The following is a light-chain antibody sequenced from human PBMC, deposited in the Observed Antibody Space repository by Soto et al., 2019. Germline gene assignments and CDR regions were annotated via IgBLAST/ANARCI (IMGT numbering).Light chain of an antibody. J-gene: IGKJ1*01. CDR1: PSVSRDF. Sequence: EIVLTQSPGTLSLSPGETDTLSCRASPSVSRDFLVWYQHKRGQPPRLLLYGGSIRATGTPDRFSGSGSGTEFTLTISRLEPEDVGVYYCQQYGFSPTFGQGTKVDIK. CDR2: GGS. CDR3: QQYGFSPT. V-gene: IGKV3-20*01.